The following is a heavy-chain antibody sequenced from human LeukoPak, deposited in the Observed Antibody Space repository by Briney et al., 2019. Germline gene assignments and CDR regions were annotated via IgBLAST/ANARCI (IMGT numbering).Heavy chain of an antibody. D-gene: IGHD3-16*01. J-gene: IGHJ4*02. CDR3: TTDMITFGGVTDY. CDR2: IRSKAYGGTT. CDR1: GFTFGDYA. V-gene: IGHV3-49*03. Sequence: GGSLRLSCTASGFTFGDYAMSWFRQAPGKGLEWVGFIRSKAYGGTTEYAASVKGRFTISRDDSKSIAYLQMNSLKTEDTAVYYCTTDMITFGGVTDYWGQGTLVTVSS.